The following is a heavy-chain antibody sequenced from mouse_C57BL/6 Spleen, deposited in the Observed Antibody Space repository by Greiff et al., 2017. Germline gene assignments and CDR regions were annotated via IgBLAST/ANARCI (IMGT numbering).Heavy chain of an antibody. J-gene: IGHJ2*01. V-gene: IGHV1-55*01. CDR3: ARYYYDYDEEGRYFDY. D-gene: IGHD2-4*01. CDR2: IYPGSGST. CDR1: GYTFTSYW. Sequence: QVHVKQPGAELVKPGASVKMSCKASGYTFTSYWITWVKQRPGQGLEWIGDIYPGSGSTNYNEKFKSKATLTVDTSSSTAYMQLSSRTSEDSAVYYCARYYYDYDEEGRYFDYWGQGTTLTVSS.